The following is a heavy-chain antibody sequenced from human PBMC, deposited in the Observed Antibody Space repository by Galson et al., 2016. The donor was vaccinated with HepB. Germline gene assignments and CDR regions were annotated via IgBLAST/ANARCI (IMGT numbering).Heavy chain of an antibody. CDR3: VKDGGDFDWFPPDAFDI. CDR2: ISSNGGST. Sequence: SLRLSCAASGFTFSSYAMHWVRQAPGKGLEYVSAISSNGGSTYYADSVKGRFTISRDNSKNPLYLQMSSLRAEDTAVYYCVKDGGDFDWFPPDAFDIWGQGTMVTVSS. V-gene: IGHV3-64D*06. D-gene: IGHD3-9*01. J-gene: IGHJ3*02. CDR1: GFTFSSYA.